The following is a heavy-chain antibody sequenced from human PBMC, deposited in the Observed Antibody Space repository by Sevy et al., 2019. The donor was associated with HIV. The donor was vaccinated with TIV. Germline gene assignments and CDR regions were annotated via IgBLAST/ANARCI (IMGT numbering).Heavy chain of an antibody. D-gene: IGHD3-3*01. Sequence: GGSLRLSCAASGFTFSSYAMSWVRQAPGKGLEWVSAISIIGTSTYYADSVKGRFTISRDNAKNSLYLQLNSLRAEDTAVYYCARDKTILEGRYGMDVWGQGTTVTVSS. J-gene: IGHJ6*02. V-gene: IGHV3-23*01. CDR2: ISIIGTST. CDR1: GFTFSSYA. CDR3: ARDKTILEGRYGMDV.